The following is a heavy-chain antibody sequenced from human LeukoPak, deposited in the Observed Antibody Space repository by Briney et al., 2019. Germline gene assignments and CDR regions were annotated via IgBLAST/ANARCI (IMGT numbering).Heavy chain of an antibody. D-gene: IGHD5-12*01. J-gene: IGHJ5*02. CDR1: GGSISNYY. V-gene: IGHV4-4*07. CDR2: IYSSGTT. CDR3: ASGSSGYDP. Sequence: SSETLSLTCTVSGGSISNYYWSWIRQPAGKGLEWIGRIYSSGTTIYNPSPKSRVTMSVDTSKNQFSLKLSSVTAADTAVYFCASGSSGYDPWGQGTLVTVSS.